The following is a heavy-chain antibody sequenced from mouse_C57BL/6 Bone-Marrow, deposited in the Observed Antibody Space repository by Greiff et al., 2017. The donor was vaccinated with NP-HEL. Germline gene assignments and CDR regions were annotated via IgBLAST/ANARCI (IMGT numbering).Heavy chain of an antibody. Sequence: EVHLVESGGGLVKPGGSLKLSCAASGFTFSSYAMSWVRQTPEKRLEWVATISDGGSYTYYPDNVKGRFTISRDNAKNNLYLQMSHLKSEDTAMYYCARDLGYYSNYVGFAYWGQGTLVTVSA. D-gene: IGHD2-5*01. CDR3: ARDLGYYSNYVGFAY. CDR2: ISDGGSYT. CDR1: GFTFSSYA. J-gene: IGHJ3*01. V-gene: IGHV5-4*01.